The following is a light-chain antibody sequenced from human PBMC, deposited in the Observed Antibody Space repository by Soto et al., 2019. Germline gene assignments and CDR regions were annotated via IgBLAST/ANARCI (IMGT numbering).Light chain of an antibody. Sequence: SALTQPASMSGSPGQSITISCTGTRTDAGGYNYVSWYQQHPAKVPKLLIYEVSNRPSGVSNRFSGSKSGSTASLTISGLQPEDEGDYYCSSYTRSNTWVFGGGTKQTVL. CDR3: SSYTRSNTWV. CDR2: EVS. V-gene: IGLV2-14*01. CDR1: RTDAGGYNY. J-gene: IGLJ3*02.